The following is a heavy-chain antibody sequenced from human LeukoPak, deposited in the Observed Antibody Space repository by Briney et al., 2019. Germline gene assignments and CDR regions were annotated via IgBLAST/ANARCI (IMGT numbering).Heavy chain of an antibody. D-gene: IGHD6-13*01. V-gene: IGHV1-2*02. CDR1: GYTFTGYY. J-gene: IGHJ5*02. CDR3: AREKRTGISEFDP. CDR2: INPNSGGT. Sequence: ASVKVSCKASGYTFTGYYMHWVRQAPGQGLEWMGWINPNSGGTNYAQKFRGRVTMTRDTSISTAYMELSRLRSDDTAVYYCAREKRTGISEFDPWGQGTLVTVSS.